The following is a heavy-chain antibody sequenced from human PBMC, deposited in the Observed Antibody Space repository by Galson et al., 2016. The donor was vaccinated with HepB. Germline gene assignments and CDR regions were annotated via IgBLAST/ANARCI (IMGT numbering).Heavy chain of an antibody. Sequence: SLRLSCAASGFTFRRYWMGWVRQTPGEGLEWVANIKEDGNEEYYVDSVQGRFTISRDNAKNSLYLQMHSLGAEDTALYYCVRVWVDTSVVPAYDAFDVWGQGTMVTVSS. CDR3: VRVWVDTSVVPAYDAFDV. CDR2: IKEDGNEE. V-gene: IGHV3-7*03. CDR1: GFTFRRYW. D-gene: IGHD5-18*01. J-gene: IGHJ3*01.